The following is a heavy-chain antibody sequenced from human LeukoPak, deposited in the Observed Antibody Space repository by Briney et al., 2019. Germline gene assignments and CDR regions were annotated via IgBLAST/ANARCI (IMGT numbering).Heavy chain of an antibody. CDR2: ISSSSSYI. CDR1: GFTFSSYS. J-gene: IGHJ4*02. Sequence: PGGSPRLSCAASGFTFSSYSMNWVRQAPGKGLEWVSSISSSSSYIYYADSVKGRFTISRDNAKNSLYLQMNSLKTEDTAVYYCASSIAAAVDYWGQGTLVTVSS. V-gene: IGHV3-21*04. CDR3: ASSIAAAVDY. D-gene: IGHD6-13*01.